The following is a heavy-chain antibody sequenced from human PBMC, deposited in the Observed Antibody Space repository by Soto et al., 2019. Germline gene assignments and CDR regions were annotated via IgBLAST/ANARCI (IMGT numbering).Heavy chain of an antibody. V-gene: IGHV5-10-1*03. D-gene: IGHD3-3*01. Sequence: EVQLVQSGAEVKKPGESLRISCKGSGYSFTSYWISWVRQMPGKGLEWMGRIDPSDSYTNYSPSFQGHVTISADKSISTAYLQWSSLKASDTAMYYCARHAITIFVVVIIRPAFDIWGQGTMVTVSS. CDR2: IDPSDSYT. CDR1: GYSFTSYW. J-gene: IGHJ3*02. CDR3: ARHAITIFVVVIIRPAFDI.